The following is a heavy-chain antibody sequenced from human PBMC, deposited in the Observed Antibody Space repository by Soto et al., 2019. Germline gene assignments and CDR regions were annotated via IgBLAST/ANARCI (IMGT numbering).Heavy chain of an antibody. Sequence: PSETLSLTCTVSGGSIISGDYYWSWIRQPPGKGLEWIGYIYYSGSTYYNPSLKSRVTISVDTSKNQFSLKLSSVTAADTAVYYCARVFSDSSSFFDPWGQGTLVTVSS. CDR1: GGSIISGDYY. D-gene: IGHD6-13*01. V-gene: IGHV4-30-4*01. J-gene: IGHJ5*02. CDR2: IYYSGST. CDR3: ARVFSDSSSFFDP.